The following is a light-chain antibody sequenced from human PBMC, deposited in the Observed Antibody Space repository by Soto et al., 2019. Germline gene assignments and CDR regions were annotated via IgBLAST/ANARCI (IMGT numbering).Light chain of an antibody. V-gene: IGKV3-11*01. Sequence: EIVLTQSPATLSLSPGERATLSCRASQSVSSYLAWYQQKPGQAPRLLIYDAFNRATGIPARFSGSGSGTDFTLTNSSREPEDFAVYYCQHRSNWLGTFGPGTKVDIK. CDR1: QSVSSY. CDR3: QHRSNWLGT. J-gene: IGKJ3*01. CDR2: DAF.